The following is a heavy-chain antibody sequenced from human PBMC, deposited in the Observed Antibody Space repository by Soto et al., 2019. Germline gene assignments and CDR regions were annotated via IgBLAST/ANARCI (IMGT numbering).Heavy chain of an antibody. CDR3: ARRLYCSSTSCYLVSNWFDP. J-gene: IGHJ5*02. V-gene: IGHV1-18*01. Sequence: ASVKVSCKASGYTFTSYGISWVRQAPGQGLEWMGWISAYNGNTNYAQKLQGRVTMTTDTSTSTAYMELRSLRSDDTAVYYCARRLYCSSTSCYLVSNWFDPWGQGTLVNVSS. D-gene: IGHD2-2*01. CDR2: ISAYNGNT. CDR1: GYTFTSYG.